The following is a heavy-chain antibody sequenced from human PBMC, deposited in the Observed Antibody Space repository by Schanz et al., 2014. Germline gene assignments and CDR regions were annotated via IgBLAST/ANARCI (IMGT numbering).Heavy chain of an antibody. V-gene: IGHV3-48*04. Sequence: EVRLVESGGGLVQPGGSLRLSCEASGFDFNSYSMNWVRQVPGKGLEWLSYIATSSSTRHYADSVKGRFTISRDNAKNSMYLHMKSLRGEDTAVYYCARDNYYGSGSCAYWGQGTLVTVSS. D-gene: IGHD3-10*01. CDR3: ARDNYYGSGSCAY. CDR1: GFDFNSYS. CDR2: IATSSSTR. J-gene: IGHJ4*02.